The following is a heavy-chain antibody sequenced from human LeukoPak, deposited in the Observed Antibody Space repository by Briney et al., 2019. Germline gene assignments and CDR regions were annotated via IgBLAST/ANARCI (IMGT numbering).Heavy chain of an antibody. CDR1: GFTFSNYS. J-gene: IGHJ4*02. D-gene: IGHD2-15*01. V-gene: IGHV3-30*18. Sequence: PGRSLRLSCAASGFTFSNYSMHWVRQAPGKGLEWVAVISYDGSNKYYADSVKGRFTISGDNSKNTLYLQMNSLRAEDTAVYYCAKRGGWGQGTLVTVSS. CDR2: ISYDGSNK. CDR3: AKRGG.